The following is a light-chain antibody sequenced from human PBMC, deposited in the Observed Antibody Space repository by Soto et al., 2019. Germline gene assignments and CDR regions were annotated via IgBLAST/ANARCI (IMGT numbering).Light chain of an antibody. CDR2: GAS. V-gene: IGKV3-20*01. CDR1: QSVSSSY. Sequence: EIVLTQSPGTLSLSPGERDTLSCRASQSVSSSYLAWYQQKPGQAPRLLIYGASSRATGIPDRFSGSGSGTDFTLTISRLEPEDFAMHYCQQYGSSSWTFGQGTKVEIK. J-gene: IGKJ1*01. CDR3: QQYGSSSWT.